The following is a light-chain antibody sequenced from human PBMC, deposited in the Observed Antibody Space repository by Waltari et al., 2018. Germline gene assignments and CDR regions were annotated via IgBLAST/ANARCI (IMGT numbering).Light chain of an antibody. CDR2: EVS. J-gene: IGLJ2*01. CDR3: SSYTSSSTLV. Sequence: QSALTQPASVSGSPGQAITISCTGTSSDVGRFNFVSWYQQHPGKAPKLMFYEVSNRPSGVSNLFSGSKSGNTASLTISGLQAEDEADYYCSSYTSSSTLVFGGGTKLTVL. V-gene: IGLV2-14*01. CDR1: SSDVGRFNF.